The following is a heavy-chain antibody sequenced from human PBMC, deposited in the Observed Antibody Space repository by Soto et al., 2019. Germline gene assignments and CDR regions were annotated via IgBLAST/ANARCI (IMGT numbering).Heavy chain of an antibody. CDR3: ARSRDGYNYARHY. Sequence: QVQLVQSGAEVKKPGSSVKVSCKASGGTFSSYAISWVRQAPGQGLEWMGGIIPIFGTANYAQKFQGRATITADKSRSKAYMELSSLRSEDTAGYYWARSRDGYNYARHYWGQGTLVTVSS. D-gene: IGHD5-12*01. CDR1: GGTFSSYA. J-gene: IGHJ4*02. V-gene: IGHV1-69*06. CDR2: IIPIFGTA.